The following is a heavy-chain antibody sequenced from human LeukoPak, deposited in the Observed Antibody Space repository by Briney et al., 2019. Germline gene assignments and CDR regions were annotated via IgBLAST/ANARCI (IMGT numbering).Heavy chain of an antibody. CDR1: GGTFSSYA. Sequence: SVKVSCKASGGTFSSYAISWVRQAPGQGLEWMGGIIPIFGTANYAQKSQGRVTITADESTSTAYMELSSLRSEDTAVYYCAAGYNWNDVPFDYWGQGTLVTVSS. CDR2: IIPIFGTA. D-gene: IGHD1-1*01. J-gene: IGHJ4*02. CDR3: AAGYNWNDVPFDY. V-gene: IGHV1-69*13.